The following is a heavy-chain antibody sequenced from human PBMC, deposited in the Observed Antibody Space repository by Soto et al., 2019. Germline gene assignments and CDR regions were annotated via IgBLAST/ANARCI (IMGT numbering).Heavy chain of an antibody. J-gene: IGHJ4*02. V-gene: IGHV4-39*01. Sequence: SETLSLTCTVSGGSISSSSYYWGRIRQPPGKGLEWIGSIYYSGSTYYNPSLKSRVTISVDTSKNHFSLKLSSVTAADTAVYYCARHTMARFLEWLSRFDYWGQGTLVTVSS. D-gene: IGHD3-3*01. CDR2: IYYSGST. CDR1: GGSISSSSYY. CDR3: ARHTMARFLEWLSRFDY.